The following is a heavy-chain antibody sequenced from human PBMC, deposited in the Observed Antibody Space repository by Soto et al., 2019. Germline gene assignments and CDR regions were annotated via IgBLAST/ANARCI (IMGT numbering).Heavy chain of an antibody. Sequence: NPGGSLRLSCAASGFTFSDYAMNWVRQSPGKGLEWVSSISSSGTYIYYADSLKGRFTISRDTAKNSVDLQMNSLRADDTAVYYCARESEDLTSNFDYWGQGTLVTVSS. CDR3: ARESEDLTSNFDY. CDR2: ISSSGTYI. CDR1: GFTFSDYA. J-gene: IGHJ4*02. V-gene: IGHV3-21*01.